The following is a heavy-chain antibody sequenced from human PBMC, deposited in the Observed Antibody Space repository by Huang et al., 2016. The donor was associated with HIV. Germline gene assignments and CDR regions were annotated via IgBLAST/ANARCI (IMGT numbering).Heavy chain of an antibody. V-gene: IGHV4-39*01. CDR2: IYYSGST. D-gene: IGHD3-10*01. J-gene: IGHJ4*02. CDR1: GGSIRSDNYY. Sequence: QLQLQESGPGLVKPSETLSLTCTVSGGSIRSDNYYCGWIRQPPGKGLEWIGSIYYSGSTYYNPCRKSRVTITVNTSKNQFSLKMRSVTAADTAVYYCARLPGSITMIRGVITDPYWGQGTLVTVSS. CDR3: ARLPGSITMIRGVITDPY.